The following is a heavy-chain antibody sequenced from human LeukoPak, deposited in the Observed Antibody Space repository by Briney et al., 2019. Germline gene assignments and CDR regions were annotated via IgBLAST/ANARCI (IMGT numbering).Heavy chain of an antibody. CDR1: GFTFSSYT. CDR2: ISRRSTYI. D-gene: IGHD6-19*01. Sequence: GGSLRLSCAASGFTFSSYTMNWVRQAPGKGLEWVSSISRRSTYIYYADSVKGRFTISRDNAKNSLYLQMNSLRAEDTALYYCAKDGSSGWYDYWGQGTLVTVSS. J-gene: IGHJ4*02. CDR3: AKDGSSGWYDY. V-gene: IGHV3-21*04.